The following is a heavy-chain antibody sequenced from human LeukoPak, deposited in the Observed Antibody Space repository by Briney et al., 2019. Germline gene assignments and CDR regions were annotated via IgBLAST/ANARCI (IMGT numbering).Heavy chain of an antibody. V-gene: IGHV4-4*02. CDR3: ARVSKRPPRTLDY. J-gene: IGHJ4*02. CDR1: GGSISRSNW. Sequence: PSETLSLTCAVSGGSISRSNWWSWVRQPPGKGLEWIGEINHSGSTNYNPSLKSRVTISVDTSKNQFSLKLSSVTAADTAVYYCARVSKRPPRTLDYWGQGTPVTVSS. CDR2: INHSGST. D-gene: IGHD4-11*01.